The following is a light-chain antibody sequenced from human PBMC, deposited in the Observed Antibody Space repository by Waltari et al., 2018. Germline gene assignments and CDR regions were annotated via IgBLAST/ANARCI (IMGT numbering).Light chain of an antibody. J-gene: IGKJ2*01. CDR1: QSVSSSY. CDR2: GAS. CDR3: QQYGSSPPMYT. V-gene: IGKV3-20*01. Sequence: LTQSPGTLSLSPGERATLSCRASQSVSSSYLAWYQQKPGQAPRLLIYGASSRATGIPDRFSGSGSGTDFTLTISRLEPEDFAVYYCQQYGSSPPMYTFGQGTKLEIK.